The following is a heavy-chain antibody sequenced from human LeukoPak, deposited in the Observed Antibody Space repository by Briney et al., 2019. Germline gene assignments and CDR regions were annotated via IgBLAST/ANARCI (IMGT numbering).Heavy chain of an antibody. D-gene: IGHD2-15*01. CDR1: GGSISSGDYY. Sequence: SETLSLTCTVSGGSISSGDYYWSWIRQPPGKGLEWIGYIYYSGSTYCNTSLKSRVTISVDTSKNQFSLKLSSVTAADTAVYYCARDLGYCSGGSCYSGPNWFDPWGQGTLVTVSS. J-gene: IGHJ5*02. CDR3: ARDLGYCSGGSCYSGPNWFDP. CDR2: IYYSGST. V-gene: IGHV4-30-4*01.